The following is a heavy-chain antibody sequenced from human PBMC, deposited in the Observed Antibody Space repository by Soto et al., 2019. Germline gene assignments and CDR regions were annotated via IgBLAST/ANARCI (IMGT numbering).Heavy chain of an antibody. D-gene: IGHD2-15*01. V-gene: IGHV3-13*05. CDR3: ERAYSGRLPRRADYYFAMDV. Sequence: GGALRLSCAASGFTFSAYDMHWVRQTTGKGLEWVSAIGAADDPYYLGSVKGRFTISRENAKNSLYLQMNSLRAEDTAVYYCERAYSGRLPRRADYYFAMDVWGQGTTVTVSS. CDR2: IGAADDP. J-gene: IGHJ6*02. CDR1: GFTFSAYD.